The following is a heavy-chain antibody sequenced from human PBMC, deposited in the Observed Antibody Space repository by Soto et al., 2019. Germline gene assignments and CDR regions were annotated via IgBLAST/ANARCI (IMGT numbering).Heavy chain of an antibody. CDR2: IKQDGSEK. D-gene: IGHD2-2*01. CDR3: ARAGYCISTSCSHYYYYGMDV. Sequence: GGSLRLSCAASGFAFSSYWMSWVRQAPGKGLEKVANIKQDGSEKYYVDSVKGRFTISRDNAKNSLYLQMNSLRAEDTAVYYCARAGYCISTSCSHYYYYGMDVWGQGTTVTVSS. CDR1: GFAFSSYW. V-gene: IGHV3-7*01. J-gene: IGHJ6*02.